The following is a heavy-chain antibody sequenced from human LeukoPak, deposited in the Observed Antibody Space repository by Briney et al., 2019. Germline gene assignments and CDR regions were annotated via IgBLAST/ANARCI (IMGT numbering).Heavy chain of an antibody. CDR1: GFAFSSYG. Sequence: GGSLRLSCAASGFAFSSYGMHWVRQAPGKGLEWVAVISYDGSNKYYADSVKGRFTISRDNSKNTLYLQMNSLRAEDTAVYYCARLGWELLYYYYYYMDVWGKGTTVTISS. D-gene: IGHD3-10*01. J-gene: IGHJ6*03. V-gene: IGHV3-30*03. CDR2: ISYDGSNK. CDR3: ARLGWELLYYYYYYMDV.